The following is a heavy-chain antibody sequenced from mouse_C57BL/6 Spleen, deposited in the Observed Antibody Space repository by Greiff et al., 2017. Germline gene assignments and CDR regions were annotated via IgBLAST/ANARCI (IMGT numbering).Heavy chain of an antibody. CDR1: GYTFTDYN. CDR2: INPNNGGT. D-gene: IGHD1-3*01. CDR3: ARYIFRSSFDY. V-gene: IGHV1-22*01. J-gene: IGHJ2*01. Sequence: EVQLQQSGPELVKPGASVKMSCKASGYTFTDYNMHWVKQSHGKSLEWIGYINPNNGGTSYNQKFKGKATLTVNKSSSTAYMGLRSLTSEDSAVYCCARYIFRSSFDYWGQGTTLTVSS.